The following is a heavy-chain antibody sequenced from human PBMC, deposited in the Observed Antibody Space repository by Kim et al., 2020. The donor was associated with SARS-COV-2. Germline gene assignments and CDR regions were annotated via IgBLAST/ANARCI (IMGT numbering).Heavy chain of an antibody. J-gene: IGHJ5*02. V-gene: IGHV1-18*01. Sequence: ASVKVSCKASGYTFTSYGISWVRQAPGQGLEWVGWISPHSGNRNYAQNPQGRVTMTTDTSTSTAYMELRSLRPDDTAVYYCARDRAGATLQGWFDPWGQGTLVTVSS. CDR3: ARDRAGATLQGWFDP. CDR2: ISPHSGNR. D-gene: IGHD1-26*01. CDR1: GYTFTSYG.